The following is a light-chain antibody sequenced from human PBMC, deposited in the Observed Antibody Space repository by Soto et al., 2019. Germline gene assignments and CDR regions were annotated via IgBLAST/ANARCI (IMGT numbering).Light chain of an antibody. Sequence: QSVLAQPASVSGSPGQSITISCTGTSSDVGGYNYVSWYQQHPGKAPKFIIYDVSNRPSGVSNRFSGSKSGNTASLTISGLQAEDEADYYCSYYTTCTLCQIVFGTGTVVTVL. CDR1: SSDVGGYNY. CDR3: SYYTTCTLCQIV. CDR2: DVS. V-gene: IGLV2-14*01. J-gene: IGLJ1*01.